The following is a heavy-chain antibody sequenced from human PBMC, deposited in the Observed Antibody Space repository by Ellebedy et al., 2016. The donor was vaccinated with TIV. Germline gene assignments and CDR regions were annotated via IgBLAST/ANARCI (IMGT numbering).Heavy chain of an antibody. Sequence: SETLSLXXAVYGGSFSGYYWTWIRQHPGRGLEWIAEINHSGSSNYNPSLRSRVTIAVDTSKNQFSLKLSSVTAADTAVYYCAGRGSCSGGSCYADYWGQGTLVTVSS. D-gene: IGHD2-15*01. V-gene: IGHV4-34*01. CDR2: INHSGSS. J-gene: IGHJ4*02. CDR3: AGRGSCSGGSCYADY. CDR1: GGSFSGYY.